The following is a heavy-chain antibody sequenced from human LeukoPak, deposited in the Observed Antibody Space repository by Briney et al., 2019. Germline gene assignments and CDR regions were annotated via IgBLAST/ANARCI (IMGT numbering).Heavy chain of an antibody. D-gene: IGHD6-13*01. V-gene: IGHV3-64D*06. CDR3: VKVRRDSSSWPYFDY. CDR2: ISSNGGST. CDR1: GFTFSSYA. Sequence: PGGSLRLSCSASGFTFSSYAMHWVRQAPGKGLEYVSAISSNGGSTYYEDSVKGRFTISRDNSKNTLYLQMSSLRAEDTAVYYCVKVRRDSSSWPYFDYWGQGTLVTVSS. J-gene: IGHJ4*02.